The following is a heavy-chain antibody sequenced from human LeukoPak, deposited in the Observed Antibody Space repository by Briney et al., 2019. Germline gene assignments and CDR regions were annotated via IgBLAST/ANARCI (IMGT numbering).Heavy chain of an antibody. CDR3: AKRGVVIRVILVGFHKEAYYFDS. D-gene: IGHD3-22*01. CDR1: GITLSDYG. V-gene: IGHV3-23*01. Sequence: GGSLRLSCAVSGITLSDYGMSWVRQAPGKGLEWVAGISGRGGRTNYADSVKGRFTISRDNPRNTLYLQMNSLSAEDTAVYFCAKRGVVIRVILVGFHKEAYYFDSWGQGALVTVSS. CDR2: ISGRGGRT. J-gene: IGHJ4*02.